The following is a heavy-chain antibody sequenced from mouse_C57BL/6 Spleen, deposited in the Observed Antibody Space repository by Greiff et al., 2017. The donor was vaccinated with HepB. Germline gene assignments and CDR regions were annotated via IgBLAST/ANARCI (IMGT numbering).Heavy chain of an antibody. J-gene: IGHJ2*01. D-gene: IGHD2-3*01. CDR3: ARWLLRSYYFDY. V-gene: IGHV1-7*01. CDR1: GYTFTSYW. Sequence: QVHVKQSGAELAKPGASVKLSCKASGYTFTSYWMHWVKQRPGQGLEWIGYINPSSGYTKYNQKFKDKATLTADKSSSTAYMQLSSLTYEDSAVYYCARWLLRSYYFDYWGQGTTLTVSS. CDR2: INPSSGYT.